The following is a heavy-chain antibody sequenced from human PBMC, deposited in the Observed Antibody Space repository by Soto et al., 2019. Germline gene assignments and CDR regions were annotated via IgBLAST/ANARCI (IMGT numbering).Heavy chain of an antibody. V-gene: IGHV1-18*01. CDR1: GYTFTSYG. D-gene: IGHD3-9*01. CDR3: ARDSLGRYFGLSGKPNWFDP. J-gene: IGHJ5*02. Sequence: ASVKVSCKASGYTFTSYGISWVRQAPGQGLEWMGWISAYNGNTNYAQKLQGRVTMTTDPSTSTAYMELRSLRSDDTAVYYCARDSLGRYFGLSGKPNWFDPWGQGTLVTVSS. CDR2: ISAYNGNT.